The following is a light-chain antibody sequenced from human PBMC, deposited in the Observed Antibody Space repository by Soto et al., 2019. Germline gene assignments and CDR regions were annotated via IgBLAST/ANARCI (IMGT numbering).Light chain of an antibody. CDR1: SSNIGSNT. CDR3: AAWDDSLNGGV. V-gene: IGLV1-44*01. CDR2: SNN. J-gene: IGLJ3*02. Sequence: QAVVTQPPSASGTPGQRVTISCSGSSSNIGSNTVNWYQQLSGTAPKLLIYSNNQRPSGVPDRFSGSKSGTSASLAISGLQSEDEADYYCAAWDDSLNGGVFGGGTKLTVL.